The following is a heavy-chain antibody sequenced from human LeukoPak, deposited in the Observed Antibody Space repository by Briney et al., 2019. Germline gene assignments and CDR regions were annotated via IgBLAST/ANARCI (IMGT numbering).Heavy chain of an antibody. V-gene: IGHV4-34*01. J-gene: IGHJ4*02. D-gene: IGHD2-2*02. CDR2: INHSGST. CDR1: GGSISSYY. CDR3: VTRYTALDY. Sequence: SETLSLTCTVSGGSISSYYWSWIRQPPGKGLEWIGEINHSGSTNYNPSLKSRVTISVDTSKNQFSLKLNSVTAADTAVYYCVTRYTALDYWGQGTLVTVSS.